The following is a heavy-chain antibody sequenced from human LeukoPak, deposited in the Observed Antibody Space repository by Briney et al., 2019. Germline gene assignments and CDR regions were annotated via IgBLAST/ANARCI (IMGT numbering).Heavy chain of an antibody. CDR2: INANNGNI. V-gene: IGHV1-18*04. J-gene: IGHJ4*02. CDR1: GYTFTKYG. CDR3: ARDIDYNIDY. Sequence: ASVKVSCKASGYTFTKYGVSWVRQAPGQGLEWIGWINANNGNINYAQNLQGRVTVTTDTSTSTAYMELRSLRSDDTAVYYCARDIDYNIDYWGQGTLVTVSS. D-gene: IGHD3-9*01.